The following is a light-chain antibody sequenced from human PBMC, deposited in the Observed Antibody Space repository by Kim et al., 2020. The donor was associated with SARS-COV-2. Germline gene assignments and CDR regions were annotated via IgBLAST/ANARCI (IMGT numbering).Light chain of an antibody. CDR2: GKN. V-gene: IGLV3-19*01. J-gene: IGLJ2*01. CDR3: NSRDSSGNHVV. CDR1: SLRSYY. Sequence: ALGQTVRITCQGDSLRSYYASWYQQKPGQAPVLVIYGKNNRPSGITDRFSGSSSGNTASLTITGAQAEDEADYYCNSRDSSGNHVVFGGGTKLTVL.